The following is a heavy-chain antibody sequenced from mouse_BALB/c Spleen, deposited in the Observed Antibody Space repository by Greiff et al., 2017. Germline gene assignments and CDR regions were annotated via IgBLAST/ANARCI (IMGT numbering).Heavy chain of an antibody. CDR1: GFSLTSYD. D-gene: IGHD3-1*01. V-gene: IGHV2-9-2*01. Sequence: QVQLKESGPGLVAPSQSLSITCTVSGFSLTSYDISWIRQPPGKGLEWLGVIWTGGGTNYNSAFMSRLSISKDNSKSQVFLKMNSLQTDDTAIYYCVRDQRGYQGMDYWGQGTSVTVSS. CDR2: IWTGGGT. J-gene: IGHJ4*01. CDR3: VRDQRGYQGMDY.